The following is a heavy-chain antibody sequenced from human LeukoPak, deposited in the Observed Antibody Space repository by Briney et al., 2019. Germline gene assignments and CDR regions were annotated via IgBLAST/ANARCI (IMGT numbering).Heavy chain of an antibody. CDR1: GFTFSSYS. CDR3: ARALKYCTNGVCLFDY. D-gene: IGHD2-8*01. CDR2: ISSSSYI. Sequence: GGSLRLSCAASGFTFSSYSMNWVRQAPGKGLEWVSSISSSSYIYYSDSVKRRFTISRDNAKNSLYLQMNSLRAEDTAVYYCARALKYCTNGVCLFDYGGQGTLVTVS. J-gene: IGHJ4*02. V-gene: IGHV3-21*01.